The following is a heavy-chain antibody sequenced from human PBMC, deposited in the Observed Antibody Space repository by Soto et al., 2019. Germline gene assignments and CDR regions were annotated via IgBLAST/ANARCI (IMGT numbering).Heavy chain of an antibody. V-gene: IGHV3-23*01. CDR2: ISGSGGNT. CDR3: AKVGEGADYDYIWGSYYFDY. J-gene: IGHJ4*02. CDR1: GFTFSSYA. D-gene: IGHD3-16*01. Sequence: GGSLRLSCAASGFTFSSYAMSWVRQAPGKGLEWVSAISGSGGNTYYADSVKGRFTISRDNSKNTLYLQMNSLTAEDTAVYYCAKVGEGADYDYIWGSYYFDYWGQGTLVTVSS.